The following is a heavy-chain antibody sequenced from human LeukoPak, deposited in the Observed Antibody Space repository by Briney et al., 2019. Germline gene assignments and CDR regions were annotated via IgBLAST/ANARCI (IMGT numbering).Heavy chain of an antibody. D-gene: IGHD2-2*01. CDR3: ARGRSQPNIVVVPAATSGAYNWFDP. V-gene: IGHV4-34*01. CDR1: GGSFSGYY. CDR2: INHSGST. J-gene: IGHJ5*02. Sequence: SETLSLTCAVYGGSFSGYYWSWIRQPPGKGLEWIGGINHSGSTNYNPSLKSRVTISVDTSKNQFSLKLSSVTAADTAVYYCARGRSQPNIVVVPAATSGAYNWFDPWGQGTLVTVSS.